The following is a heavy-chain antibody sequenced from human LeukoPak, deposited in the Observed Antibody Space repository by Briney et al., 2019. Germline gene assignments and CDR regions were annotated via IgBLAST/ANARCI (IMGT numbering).Heavy chain of an antibody. J-gene: IGHJ4*02. D-gene: IGHD5-24*01. CDR2: IFYSGST. V-gene: IGHV4-59*12. CDR1: GFTFSSYS. Sequence: GSLRLSCAASGFTFSSYSMNWVRQAPGKGLEWIGNIFYSGSTYFNPSLKSRVAISVDTSKSQFSLKLNSVTAADTAVYYCARYPLVAGYNWVAYDYWGQGTLVTVSS. CDR3: ARYPLVAGYNWVAYDY.